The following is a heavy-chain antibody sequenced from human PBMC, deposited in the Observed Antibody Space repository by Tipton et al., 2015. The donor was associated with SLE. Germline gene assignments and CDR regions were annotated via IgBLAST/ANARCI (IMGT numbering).Heavy chain of an antibody. Sequence: QSGPEVKKPGASVKVSCKASGYTFTSYGISWVRQATGQGLEWMGWMNPNSGNTGYAQKFQGRVTMTRNTSISTAYMELSSLRSEDTAVYYCAREGGYCSSTSCPNWFDPWGQGTLVTVSS. V-gene: IGHV1-8*02. CDR2: MNPNSGNT. D-gene: IGHD2-2*01. J-gene: IGHJ5*02. CDR1: GYTFTSYG. CDR3: AREGGYCSSTSCPNWFDP.